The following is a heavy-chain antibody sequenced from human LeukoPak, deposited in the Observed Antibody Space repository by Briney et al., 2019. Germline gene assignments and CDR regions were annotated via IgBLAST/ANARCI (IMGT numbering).Heavy chain of an antibody. CDR2: TRNKANSYAT. V-gene: IGHV3-72*01. J-gene: IGHJ3*02. CDR1: GFIFSDHY. D-gene: IGHD2-15*01. CDR3: TRIDCTGGTCHDAFDI. Sequence: GGSLRLSCAASGFIFSDHYMEWVRQAPGKGLEWGGRTRNKANSYATEYAASVKGRFTISRDDSKNSLYLQMNSLKTEDTAVYYCTRIDCTGGTCHDAFDIWGQGTMVTVSS.